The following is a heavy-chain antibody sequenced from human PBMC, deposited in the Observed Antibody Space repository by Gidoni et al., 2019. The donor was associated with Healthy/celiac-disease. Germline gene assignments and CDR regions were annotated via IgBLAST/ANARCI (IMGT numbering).Heavy chain of an antibody. D-gene: IGHD3-10*01. CDR3: ARAGWFGELFEENWFDP. CDR1: GGSISSGDYY. J-gene: IGHJ5*02. CDR2: IYYSGST. V-gene: IGHV4-30-4*01. Sequence: GLVKPSQTLSLTCTVSGGSISSGDYYWSWIRQPPGKGLEWIGYIYYSGSTYYNPSLKSRVTISVDTFKNQFSLKLSSVTAADTAVYYCARAGWFGELFEENWFDPWGQGTLVTVSS.